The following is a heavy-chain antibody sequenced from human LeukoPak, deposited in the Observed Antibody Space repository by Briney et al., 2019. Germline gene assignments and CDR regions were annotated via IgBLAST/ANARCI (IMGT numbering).Heavy chain of an antibody. V-gene: IGHV4-59*08. CDR1: GGSISSYY. CDR2: IYYSGST. D-gene: IGHD3-9*01. CDR3: ARHQAVRYFDWLLHDAFDI. Sequence: SETLSLTCTVSGGSISSYYWSWIRQPPGKGLDWMGYIYYSGSTNYNPSPKRRVTISVDTSKNQFPLKLSSVTAADTAVYYCARHQAVRYFDWLLHDAFDIWGQGTMVTVSS. J-gene: IGHJ3*02.